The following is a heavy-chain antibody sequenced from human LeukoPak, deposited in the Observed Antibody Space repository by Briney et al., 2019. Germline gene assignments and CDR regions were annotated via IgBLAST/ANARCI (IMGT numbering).Heavy chain of an antibody. D-gene: IGHD6-13*01. J-gene: IGHJ5*02. V-gene: IGHV4-34*12. CDR2: VLHTGST. CDR3: ARGPAAVHP. Sequence: TSETLSLTCAVHGYSLTNHYWIWLRQPPGKGLEWIAEVLHTGSTNYNPSFKSRVTISVDTSKNQFFLNLTSVTAADTAVYYCARGPAAVHPWGQGILVTGSS. CDR1: GYSLTNHY.